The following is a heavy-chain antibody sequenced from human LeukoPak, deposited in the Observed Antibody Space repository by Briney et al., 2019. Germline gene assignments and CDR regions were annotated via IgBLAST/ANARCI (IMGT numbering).Heavy chain of an antibody. D-gene: IGHD6-19*01. CDR1: GYTYTSYG. V-gene: IGHV1-18*04. Sequence: GASVKVSCKASGYTYTSYGISWVRQGPGQGLEWMGWISAYNGNTNYAQKLQGRVTMTTDTSTSTAYMELRSLRSDDTAVYYCARAPIAVAGTGWFDPWGQGTLVTVSS. J-gene: IGHJ5*02. CDR2: ISAYNGNT. CDR3: ARAPIAVAGTGWFDP.